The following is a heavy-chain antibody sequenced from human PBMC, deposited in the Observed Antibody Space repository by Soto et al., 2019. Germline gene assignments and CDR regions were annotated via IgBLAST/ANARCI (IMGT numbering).Heavy chain of an antibody. Sequence: QVQLVQSGAEVKKVGASVKVSCKASGYIFISYGVTWVRQAPGQGLEWMGWISAYNGNTNYAHKVQGRVTMTTDTHTSTAYMELRSLRSDDTDVYYCSRDEAPYLYDSNVYCSYWGQGTLVTVSS. D-gene: IGHD3-22*01. V-gene: IGHV1-18*01. J-gene: IGHJ4*02. CDR3: SRDEAPYLYDSNVYCSY. CDR2: ISAYNGNT. CDR1: GYIFISYG.